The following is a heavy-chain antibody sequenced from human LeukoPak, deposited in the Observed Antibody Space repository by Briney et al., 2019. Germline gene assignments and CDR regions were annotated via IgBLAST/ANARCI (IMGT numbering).Heavy chain of an antibody. CDR1: GYTFTGYY. Sequence: ASVKVSCKASGYTFTGYYMHWVRQAPGQGLEWMGWINPNSGGTNYAQKFQGRVTMTRDTSISTAYMELSSLRSEDTAVYYCARDLWFGESYWGQGTLVTVSS. J-gene: IGHJ4*02. D-gene: IGHD3-10*01. CDR2: INPNSGGT. V-gene: IGHV1-2*02. CDR3: ARDLWFGESY.